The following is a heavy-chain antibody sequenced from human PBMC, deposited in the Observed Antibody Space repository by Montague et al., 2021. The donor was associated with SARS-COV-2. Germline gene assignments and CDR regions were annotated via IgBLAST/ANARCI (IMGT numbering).Heavy chain of an antibody. CDR3: ARGTGPRSITVFGVISSGHVFDI. J-gene: IGHJ3*02. CDR2: INHRGST. CDR1: GGSFSGYY. Sequence: SETLSLTCAVYGGSFSGYYWSWIRQPPGKGLEWIGEINHRGSTNYNPSLKSRVTISVDTSKNQFSLKLRSVTAADTAVYYCARGTGPRSITVFGVISSGHVFDIWGQGTMVTVSS. V-gene: IGHV4-34*01. D-gene: IGHD3-3*01.